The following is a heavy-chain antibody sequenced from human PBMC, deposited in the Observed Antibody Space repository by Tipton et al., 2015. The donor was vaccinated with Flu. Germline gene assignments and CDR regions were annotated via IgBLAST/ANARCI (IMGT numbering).Heavy chain of an antibody. V-gene: IGHV4-39*01. Sequence: LSLTCNVSGGSISSSSDYWGWIRQPPGKGLEWIGTIYYSGSTYYNPSLRSRLTMSVDTSNNQFSLKLNSVTAADTAVYYCARHTGDSVRGVVDYWGQGTLVTVSS. CDR1: GGSISSSSDY. CDR2: IYYSGST. D-gene: IGHD3-10*02. CDR3: ARHTGDSVRGVVDY. J-gene: IGHJ4*02.